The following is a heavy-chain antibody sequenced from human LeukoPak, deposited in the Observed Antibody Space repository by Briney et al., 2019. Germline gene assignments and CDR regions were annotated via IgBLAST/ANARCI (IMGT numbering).Heavy chain of an antibody. D-gene: IGHD3-3*01. Sequence: ASMKVSCKASGYTFTNYGISWMRQAPGQGLEWMGWISGYNGNTNYAEKLQGRVTMTTDTSTSTAYMELRSLRSDDTAVYYCARDVVYYNFWSGKDPYNYYSVDAWGQGTTVTVSS. CDR2: ISGYNGNT. CDR1: GYTFTNYG. J-gene: IGHJ6*02. V-gene: IGHV1-18*01. CDR3: ARDVVYYNFWSGKDPYNYYSVDA.